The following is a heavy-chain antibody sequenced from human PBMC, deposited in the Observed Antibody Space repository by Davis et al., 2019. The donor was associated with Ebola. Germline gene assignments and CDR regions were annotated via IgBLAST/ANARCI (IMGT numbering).Heavy chain of an antibody. J-gene: IGHJ3*02. Sequence: ASVKVSCKASGYTFTGYYMHWVRQAPGQGLEWMGWINPNSGGTNYAQKFQGWVTMTRDTSISTAYMELSRLRSDDTAVYYCARSYQLLTPGMPRGTVGSFDIWGQGTMVTVSS. D-gene: IGHD2-2*01. CDR3: ARSYQLLTPGMPRGTVGSFDI. CDR2: INPNSGGT. CDR1: GYTFTGYY. V-gene: IGHV1-2*04.